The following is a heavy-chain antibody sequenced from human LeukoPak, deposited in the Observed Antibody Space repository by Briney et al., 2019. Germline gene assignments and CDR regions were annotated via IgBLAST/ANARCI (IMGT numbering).Heavy chain of an antibody. CDR1: GFPFITYW. V-gene: IGHV3-7*01. CDR2: IKQDGSAE. J-gene: IGHJ4*02. Sequence: PGGSLRLSRAASGFPFITYWQSWVRQAPGKGLEWVANIKQDGSAEYYVDSVKGRFTISRDNPKKSLYLQMDSLRAEDTAVYYCARGGNSYGPYFDIWGQGTLVTVSS. CDR3: ARGGNSYGPYFDI. D-gene: IGHD5-18*01.